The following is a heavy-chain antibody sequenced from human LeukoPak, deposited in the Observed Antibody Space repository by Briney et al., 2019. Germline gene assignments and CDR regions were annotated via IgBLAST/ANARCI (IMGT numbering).Heavy chain of an antibody. CDR3: AREPSWGWPRYS. J-gene: IGHJ5*02. V-gene: IGHV4-59*12. Sequence: SETLSLTCTVSGGSISSYYWSWIRQPPGKGLEWIGYIYYSGSTYYNPSLKSRVTISVDTSKNQFSLKLSSVTAADTAVYYCAREPSWGWPRYSWGQGTLVTVSS. CDR1: GGSISSYY. CDR2: IYYSGST. D-gene: IGHD7-27*01.